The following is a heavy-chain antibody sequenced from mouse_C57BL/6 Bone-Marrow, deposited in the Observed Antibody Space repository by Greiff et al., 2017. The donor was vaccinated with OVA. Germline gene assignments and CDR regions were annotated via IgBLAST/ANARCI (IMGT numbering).Heavy chain of an antibody. CDR2: IYPGDGDT. CDR3: ARWRLRRAMDY. D-gene: IGHD2-4*01. CDR1: GYAFSSYW. Sequence: VQLVESGPELVKPGASVKISCKASGYAFSSYWMNWVKQRPGKGLEWIGRIYPGDGDTNYNGKFKGKATLTADKSSSTAYMQLSSLTSEDSAVYFCARWRLRRAMDYWGQGTSVTVSS. V-gene: IGHV1-82*01. J-gene: IGHJ4*01.